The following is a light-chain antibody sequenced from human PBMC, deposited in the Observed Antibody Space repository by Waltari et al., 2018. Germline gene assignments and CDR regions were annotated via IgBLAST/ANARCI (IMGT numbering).Light chain of an antibody. J-gene: IGLJ3*02. V-gene: IGLV2-8*01. CDR1: SSDVGGYNY. Sequence: QSPLTQPPSASGSPGQSVTISSTGTSSDVGGYNYVSWFQQRPGKAPKVMIYEVSKRPSGVPDRFSGSKSGNTASLIVSGLQAEDEADYYCSSYAGSKFWVFGGGTKLTVL. CDR3: SSYAGSKFWV. CDR2: EVS.